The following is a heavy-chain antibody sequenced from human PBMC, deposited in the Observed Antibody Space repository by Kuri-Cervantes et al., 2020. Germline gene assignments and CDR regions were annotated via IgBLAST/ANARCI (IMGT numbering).Heavy chain of an antibody. CDR2: IYYSGST. V-gene: IGHV4-59*12. CDR3: ARVGYYYGSGNRGVDY. CDR1: GGSISSYY. Sequence: GSLRLSCTVSGGSISSYYWSWIRQPPGKGLEWIGYIYYSGSTNYNPSLKSRVTISVDTSKNQFSLKLSSVTAADTAVYYCARVGYYYGSGNRGVDYWGQGTLVTVSS. J-gene: IGHJ4*02. D-gene: IGHD3-10*01.